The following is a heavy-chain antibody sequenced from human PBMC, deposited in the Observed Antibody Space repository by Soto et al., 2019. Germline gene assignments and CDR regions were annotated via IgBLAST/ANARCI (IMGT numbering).Heavy chain of an antibody. V-gene: IGHV3-23*01. CDR2: ISGGGGST. Sequence: GWSLRLSCAASGFTFSGYAMSWVRQAPAKGLEWVSAISGGGGSTYYADSVKGRFTISRDNSKNTLYLQMNSLRAEDTAVYYCAKAKDCSGGSCYSRWFDPWGQGTLVTGSS. CDR3: AKAKDCSGGSCYSRWFDP. CDR1: GFTFSGYA. D-gene: IGHD2-15*01. J-gene: IGHJ5*02.